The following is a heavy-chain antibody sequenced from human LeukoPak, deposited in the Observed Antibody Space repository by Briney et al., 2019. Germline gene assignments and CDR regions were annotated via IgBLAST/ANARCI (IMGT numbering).Heavy chain of an antibody. V-gene: IGHV7-4-1*02. CDR3: ARDGLAKPFDY. D-gene: IGHD6-19*01. J-gene: IGHJ4*02. CDR2: INAITGNP. CDR1: GYTITSYA. Sequence: GASVKVSCKASGYTITSYAMNWVRQAPGQGLEWMGWINAITGNPTYAQGFTGRFVFSLDTSVSTAYLRISSLKAEDTAVYYCARDGLAKPFDYWGQGTLVTVSS.